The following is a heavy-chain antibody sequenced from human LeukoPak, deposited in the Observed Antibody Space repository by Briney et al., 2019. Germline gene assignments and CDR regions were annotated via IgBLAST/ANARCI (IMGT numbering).Heavy chain of an antibody. J-gene: IGHJ6*02. CDR1: GFTFSDYY. CDR3: ARDLSRYYYGMDV. Sequence: GGSLRLSCAASGFTFSDYYMSWIRQAAGKGLEWVSYISSSGSTIYYADSVKGRFTISRDNAKNSLYLQMNSLRAEDTAVYYCARDLSRYYYGMDVWGQGTTVTVSS. V-gene: IGHV3-11*01. CDR2: ISSSGSTI.